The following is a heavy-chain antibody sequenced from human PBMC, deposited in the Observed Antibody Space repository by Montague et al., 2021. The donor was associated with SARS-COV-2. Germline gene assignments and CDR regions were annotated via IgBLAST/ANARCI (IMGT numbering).Heavy chain of an antibody. Sequence: SETLSLTCTVSSGSLSNYYRSWTRQSPDKGLEWIGYMYETGNMIYNPSLRSRVSISADTSKSQFSLRLTSVTAADSARYYCARNMAYWGQGVLVTV. CDR3: ARNMAY. CDR1: SGSLSNYY. V-gene: IGHV4-4*09. D-gene: IGHD2/OR15-2a*01. CDR2: MYETGNM. J-gene: IGHJ4*02.